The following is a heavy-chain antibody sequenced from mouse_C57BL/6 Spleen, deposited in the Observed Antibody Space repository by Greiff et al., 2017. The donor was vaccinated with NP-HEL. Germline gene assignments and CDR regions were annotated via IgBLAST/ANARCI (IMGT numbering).Heavy chain of an antibody. Sequence: QVHVKQPGAELVKPGASVKLSCKASGYTFTSYWMHWVKQRPGRGLEWIGRIDPNSGGTKYNEKFKSKATLTVDKPSSTAYMQLSSLTSEDSAVYYCARGATVVAGGYFDYWGQGTTLTVSS. D-gene: IGHD1-1*01. CDR3: ARGATVVAGGYFDY. J-gene: IGHJ2*01. V-gene: IGHV1-72*01. CDR2: IDPNSGGT. CDR1: GYTFTSYW.